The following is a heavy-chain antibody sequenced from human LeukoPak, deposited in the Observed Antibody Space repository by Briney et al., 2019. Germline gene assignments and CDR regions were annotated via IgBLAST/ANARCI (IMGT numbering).Heavy chain of an antibody. Sequence: PGGCLRLSCAASGFTFSSYAMSWVRQAPGKGLEWVSAISGSGGSTYYADSVKGRFTISRDNSKNTLYLQMNSLRAEDTAVYYCAKDPTMIVVVIPDYWGQGTLVTVSS. CDR3: AKDPTMIVVVIPDY. J-gene: IGHJ4*02. V-gene: IGHV3-23*01. CDR2: ISGSGGST. D-gene: IGHD3-22*01. CDR1: GFTFSSYA.